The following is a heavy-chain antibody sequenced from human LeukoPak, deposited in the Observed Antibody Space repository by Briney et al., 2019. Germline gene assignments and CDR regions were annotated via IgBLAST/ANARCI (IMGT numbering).Heavy chain of an antibody. CDR1: GFNFNNYD. V-gene: IGHV3-33*04. Sequence: GRSLRLSCAASGFNFNNYDMDWVRQAPGKGLEWVAVIWDEGSNKYYAESVKGRFTISRDNSKKMLYLQTNSLRVEDTAVYYCARERGGQDWDFDLWGRGTLVTVSS. CDR2: IWDEGSNK. D-gene: IGHD3-10*01. J-gene: IGHJ2*01. CDR3: ARERGGQDWDFDL.